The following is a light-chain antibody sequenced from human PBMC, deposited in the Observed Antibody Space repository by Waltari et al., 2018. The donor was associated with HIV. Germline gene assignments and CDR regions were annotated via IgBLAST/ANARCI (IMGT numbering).Light chain of an antibody. V-gene: IGLV2-11*01. CDR3: CSYAGSYTYV. CDR1: SSDVGGYNY. Sequence: QSALTQPRSVSGSPGQSVTISCTGTSSDVGGYNYVSWYQQHPGKAPKVRIYDVSKRPSGVPDRCSGSKSGNTASLTISVLQAEDEADYYCCSYAGSYTYVFGTGTKVTVL. CDR2: DVS. J-gene: IGLJ1*01.